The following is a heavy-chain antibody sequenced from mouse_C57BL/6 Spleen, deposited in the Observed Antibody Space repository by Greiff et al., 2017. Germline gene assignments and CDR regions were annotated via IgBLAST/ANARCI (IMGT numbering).Heavy chain of an antibody. CDR3: ARREDDYDGGDD. J-gene: IGHJ2*01. Sequence: QVQLKQSGAELVKPGASVKISCKASGYAFSSYWLNWVKQRPGKGLERIGQIYPGDGDTNYNGKFKGKATLTADKSSSTAYMQLSSLTSEDSAVYFCARREDDYDGGDDWGQGTTLTVSS. D-gene: IGHD2-4*01. CDR2: IYPGDGDT. CDR1: GYAFSSYW. V-gene: IGHV1-80*01.